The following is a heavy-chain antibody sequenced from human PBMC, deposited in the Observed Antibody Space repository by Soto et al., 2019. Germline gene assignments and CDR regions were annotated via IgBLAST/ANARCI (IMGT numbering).Heavy chain of an antibody. CDR1: GYTFTSYA. D-gene: IGHD6-13*01. V-gene: IGHV1-3*01. Sequence: ASVTVSCKASGYTFTSYAMHWVRQAPGQRLEWMGWINAGNGNTKYSQKFQGRVTITRDTSASTAYMELSSLRSDDTAVYYCARFFAKHSSRWYRLDPWGQGTLVTVSS. CDR3: ARFFAKHSSRWYRLDP. CDR2: INAGNGNT. J-gene: IGHJ5*02.